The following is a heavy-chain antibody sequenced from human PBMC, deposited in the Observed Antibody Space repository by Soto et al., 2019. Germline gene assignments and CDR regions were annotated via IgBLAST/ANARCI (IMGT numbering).Heavy chain of an antibody. CDR1: GFTFSSHA. CDR3: AKRGYSYGDRGAFDY. J-gene: IGHJ4*02. D-gene: IGHD5-18*01. V-gene: IGHV3-23*01. Sequence: VQLLESGGGLVQPGGSLSLSCAASGFTFSSHAMSWVRQAPGKGLEWVSAISGGGGGTYYADSVKGRFTVSRDNSKDTLYLQMNSLRAEDTAVYYCAKRGYSYGDRGAFDYWGQGTLVTVSS. CDR2: ISGGGGGT.